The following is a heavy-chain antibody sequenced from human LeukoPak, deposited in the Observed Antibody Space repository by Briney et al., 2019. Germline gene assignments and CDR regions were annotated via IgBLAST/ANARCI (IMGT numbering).Heavy chain of an antibody. J-gene: IGHJ4*02. CDR1: GFTFSNYG. CDR2: ISGNAVGT. Sequence: GGSLRLSCAASGFTFSNYGMSWVRQVPGKGLEWVSSISGNAVGTYYADSVKGRFTISRDNSKNTLYLQMNSLRAEDTAVYYCAKYGTVVAGKGLPDWWGQGTLVTVSS. V-gene: IGHV3-23*01. CDR3: AKYGTVVAGKGLPDW. D-gene: IGHD6-19*01.